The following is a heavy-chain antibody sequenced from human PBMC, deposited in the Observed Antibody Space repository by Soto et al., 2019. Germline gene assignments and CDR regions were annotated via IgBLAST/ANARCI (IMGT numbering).Heavy chain of an antibody. Sequence: SVKVSCKGSVGTYSRYAISGVRQAAGQGGEGVGGIIPIFDTANYAQKFQSRVTITADESTSTDNMELSSLRSEDTAVYYCARDTGYCSGGRSWGYYYGMDVWGQGTTVTVSS. CDR1: VGTYSRYA. D-gene: IGHD2-15*01. CDR2: IIPIFDTA. CDR3: ARDTGYCSGGRSWGYYYGMDV. J-gene: IGHJ6*02. V-gene: IGHV1-69*01.